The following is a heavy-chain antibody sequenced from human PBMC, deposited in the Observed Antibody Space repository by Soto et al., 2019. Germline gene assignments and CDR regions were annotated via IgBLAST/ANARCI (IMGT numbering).Heavy chain of an antibody. D-gene: IGHD6-6*01. J-gene: IGHJ6*02. V-gene: IGHV1-24*01. CDR1: RYTLAGLS. CDR3: ATFWYLAARHYGMNV. CDR2: FDPEDGET. Sequence: ASAKVSCKVSRYTLAGLSMHWVRQAPGKGLEWMGGFDPEDGETIYAQKFQGRVTMTEDTSTDTAYMELSSLRSEDTAVYYCATFWYLAARHYGMNVWGQGTTVTVSS.